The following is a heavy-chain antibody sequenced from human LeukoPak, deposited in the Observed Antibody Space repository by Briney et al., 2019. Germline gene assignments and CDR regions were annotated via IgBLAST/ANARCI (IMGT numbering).Heavy chain of an antibody. V-gene: IGHV3-30*02. D-gene: IGHD6-13*01. J-gene: IGHJ5*02. Sequence: GGSLRLSCAASGFIFSSYGMHWVRQAPGKGLEWVAFIRYDGSNKYYADSVKGRFTISRDNSKNTLYLQMNSLRAEDTAVYYCAKDLEQQLVLDWFDPWGQGTLVTVSS. CDR2: IRYDGSNK. CDR3: AKDLEQQLVLDWFDP. CDR1: GFIFSSYG.